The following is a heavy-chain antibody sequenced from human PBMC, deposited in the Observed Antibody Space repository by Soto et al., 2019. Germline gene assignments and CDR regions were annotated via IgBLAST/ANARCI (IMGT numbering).Heavy chain of an antibody. CDR3: ARHAMGDKYGMDV. V-gene: IGHV3-23*01. D-gene: IGHD2-21*01. CDR1: GFTFSSYA. J-gene: IGHJ6*02. CDR2: ISGSGGSA. Sequence: PGGSLRLSGAASGFTFSSYAMSWVRQAPGKGLEWVSAISGSGGSAYYADSVKGRFTFSRDNSKNTLFLQMNSLRAEDRAVYYCARHAMGDKYGMDVWGQGTTVTVSS.